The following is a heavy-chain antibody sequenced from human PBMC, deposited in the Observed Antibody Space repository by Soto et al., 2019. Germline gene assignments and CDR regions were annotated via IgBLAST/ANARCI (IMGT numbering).Heavy chain of an antibody. V-gene: IGHV3-23*01. CDR2: ISSTGP. J-gene: IGHJ4*02. CDR1: GFTFSRFA. CDR3: AKDPGNARYFDC. Sequence: PGGSLRLSCTGSGFTFSRFAMSWVRQAPGRGLEWVSSISSTGPRYADSVKGRFTISRDDSRNTLYLQMNSLSADDTAIYYCAKDPGNARYFDCWGQGTLVTVSS.